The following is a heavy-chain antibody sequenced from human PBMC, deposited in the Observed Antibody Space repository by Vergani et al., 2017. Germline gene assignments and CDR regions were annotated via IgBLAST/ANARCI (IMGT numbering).Heavy chain of an antibody. CDR2: ISAYNVNT. CDR3: ARDPVIVVVPAAPYYYYYYGMDV. CDR1: GYTFTSYG. J-gene: IGHJ6*02. Sequence: QVQLVQSGAEVKKPGASVKVSCKASGYTFTSYGISWVRQAPGQGLEWMGWISAYNVNTNYAQRLQGRVTMTTDTSTSTAYMELRSLRSDDTAVYYCARDPVIVVVPAAPYYYYYYGMDVWGQGTTVTVSS. D-gene: IGHD2-2*01. V-gene: IGHV1-18*04.